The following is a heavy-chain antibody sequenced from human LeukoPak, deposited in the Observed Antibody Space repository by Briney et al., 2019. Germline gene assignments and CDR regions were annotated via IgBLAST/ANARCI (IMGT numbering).Heavy chain of an antibody. D-gene: IGHD6-6*01. V-gene: IGHV3-53*01. J-gene: IGHJ4*02. CDR3: TRLLPSSHHFFDS. CDR2: IYGGGDT. CDR1: GFSVSNDY. Sequence: PGGSLRLSCVVSGFSVSNDYMSWDRQAPGKGLEWVSVIYGGGDTYYADSVRGRFTISRDNFENTLFLQMDSLRAEDTAVYYCTRLLPSSHHFFDSWGQGALVTVSS.